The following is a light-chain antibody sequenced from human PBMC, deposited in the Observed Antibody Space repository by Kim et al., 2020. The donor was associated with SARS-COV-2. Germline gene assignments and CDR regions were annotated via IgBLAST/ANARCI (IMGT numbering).Light chain of an antibody. CDR1: QDINNN. CDR3: QQYQSYPVT. Sequence: DIQMTQSPSSLSASVGDRVTITCRASQDINNNLVWYQQKPGKAPRSLIYAAYSLQSGVPSKFSGSRSGTDFTLTITSLQPEDFATYYCQQYQSYPVTFGQGTRLEIK. CDR2: AAY. J-gene: IGKJ5*01. V-gene: IGKV1-16*02.